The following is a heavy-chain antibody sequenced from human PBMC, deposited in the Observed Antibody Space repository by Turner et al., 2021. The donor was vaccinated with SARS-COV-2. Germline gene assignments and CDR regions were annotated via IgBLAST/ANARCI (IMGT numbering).Heavy chain of an antibody. D-gene: IGHD5-18*01. CDR2: IYYSGST. CDR3: ARHVDTPMVYGPDEDTDAFDM. CDR1: GASISNSLYY. Sequence: QLQLLESGPGLVRPSETLSLTCTVSGASISNSLYYWGWIRQPPGKGLEWIGTIYYSGSTYYNPSLKSRVTISVDTSKNQFSLKLSSVTAADTAVYYCARHVDTPMVYGPDEDTDAFDMWGQGTMVTVSS. J-gene: IGHJ3*02. V-gene: IGHV4-39*01.